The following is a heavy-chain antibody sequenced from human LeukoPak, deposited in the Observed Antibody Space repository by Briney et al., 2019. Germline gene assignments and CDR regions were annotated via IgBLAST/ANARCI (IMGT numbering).Heavy chain of an antibody. CDR2: IEEYGSEI. V-gene: IGHV3-7*01. CDR3: AKVAKYYYGSETYYFFEH. CDR1: GFTFTSYW. Sequence: GGSLRLSCAASGFTFTSYWMGWVRQAPGKGLEWVANIEEYGSEIYYVDSVKGRFTISRDNTKTSLYLQMNSLRVEDTAVYYCAKVAKYYYGSETYYFFEHWGQGTPVTASS. D-gene: IGHD3-10*01. J-gene: IGHJ4*02.